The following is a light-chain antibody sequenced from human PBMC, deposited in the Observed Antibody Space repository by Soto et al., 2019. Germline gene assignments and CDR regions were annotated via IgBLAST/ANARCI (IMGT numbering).Light chain of an antibody. CDR1: QSVSGW. CDR3: QQYSDSSGA. V-gene: IGKV1-5*03. J-gene: IGKJ1*01. Sequence: DIQMTQSPSTLSASVGATVPVTCRASQSVSGWLAWYQQKPGEAPKLLIYKASTLKSGVPSRFSGSGSGTEFTLTISSLQPDDFATYYCQQYSDSSGAFGQGTKVDIK. CDR2: KAS.